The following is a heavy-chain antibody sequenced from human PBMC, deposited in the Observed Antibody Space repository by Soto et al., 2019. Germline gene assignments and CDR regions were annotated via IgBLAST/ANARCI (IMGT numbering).Heavy chain of an antibody. J-gene: IGHJ4*02. V-gene: IGHV1-3*01. Sequence: ASVKVSYKASGYTFTSYAMHWVRQAPGQRLEWMGWINAGNGNTEYSQKFQGRVTITRDTSASTAYMELSSLRSEDTAVYYCARDHANYDFWTDYGGQGTRVPVSS. CDR3: ARDHANYDFWTDY. D-gene: IGHD3-3*01. CDR2: INAGNGNT. CDR1: GYTFTSYA.